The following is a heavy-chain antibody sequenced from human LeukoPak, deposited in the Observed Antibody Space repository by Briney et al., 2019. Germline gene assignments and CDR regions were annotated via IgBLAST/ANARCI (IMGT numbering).Heavy chain of an antibody. J-gene: IGHJ4*02. CDR1: GLIFSSYC. CDR2: IWSDGSND. D-gene: IGHD6-19*01. Sequence: GGSLGLSCAASGLIFSSYCMNWVRQAPGKGLERVAVIWSDGSNDRYADSVKGRFTISRDNSMNTLFLQMNSLRVEDTGVYYCARDRLSGVAGVKFDYWGQGALVTVSS. CDR3: ARDRLSGVAGVKFDY. V-gene: IGHV3-33*08.